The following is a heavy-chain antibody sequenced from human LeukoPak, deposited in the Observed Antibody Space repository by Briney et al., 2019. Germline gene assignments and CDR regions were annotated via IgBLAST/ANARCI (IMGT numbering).Heavy chain of an antibody. CDR1: GGTFSSYA. CDR2: IIPILGIA. D-gene: IGHD2-15*01. CDR3: ARDCSGGSCYVDY. J-gene: IGHJ4*02. Sequence: ASVKVSCKASGGTFSSYAMSWVRQAPGQGLEWMGRIIPILGIANYAQKFQGRVTITADKSTSTAYMELSSLRSEDTAVYYCARDCSGGSCYVDYWGQGTLVTVSS. V-gene: IGHV1-69*04.